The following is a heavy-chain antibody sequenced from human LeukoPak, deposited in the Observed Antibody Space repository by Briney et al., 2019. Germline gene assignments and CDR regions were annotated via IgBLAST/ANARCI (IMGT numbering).Heavy chain of an antibody. D-gene: IGHD3-16*01. J-gene: IGHJ6*02. CDR2: ISYDTSII. CDR3: ARGGGLDV. CDR1: GFSFSTYA. Sequence: GGSLRLSCAASGFSFSTYAMHWVRQAPGKGPEWVAAISYDTSIIYYADSVKGRFTISRDNAKNSLYLQMSNLRAEDTAVYFCARGGGLDVWGQGATVTVSS. V-gene: IGHV3-30-3*01.